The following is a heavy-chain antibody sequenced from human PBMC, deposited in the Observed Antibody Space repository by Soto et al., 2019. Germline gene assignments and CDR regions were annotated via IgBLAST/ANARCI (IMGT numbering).Heavy chain of an antibody. CDR1: GFTFSSYW. V-gene: IGHV3-74*01. CDR3: ARGKSSVRNYYDFWSGYHDYYYYGMDV. CDR2: INSDGSST. J-gene: IGHJ6*02. D-gene: IGHD3-3*01. Sequence: GWSLRLSCAASGFTFSSYWMHWVRQAPGKGLVWVSRINSDGSSTSYADSVKGRFTISRDNAKNTLYLQMNSLRAEDTAVYYCARGKSSVRNYYDFWSGYHDYYYYGMDVWGQGTTVTVSS.